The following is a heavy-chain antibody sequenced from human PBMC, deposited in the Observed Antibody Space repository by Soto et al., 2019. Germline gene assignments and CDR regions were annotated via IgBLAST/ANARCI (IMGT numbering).Heavy chain of an antibody. D-gene: IGHD4-17*01. J-gene: IGHJ3*02. CDR1: GYTFTNYG. CDR2: ISDYNGNT. Sequence: QVQLVQSGAEVKKPGASVKVSCTASGYTFTNYGITWVRQAPGQGLEWMGWISDYNGNTNYAQKVQDRVTMTTDTSTSTAYMELRSLRSDDTAVYYCARERVNGYAFDIWGQGTLVTVSS. CDR3: ARERVNGYAFDI. V-gene: IGHV1-18*01.